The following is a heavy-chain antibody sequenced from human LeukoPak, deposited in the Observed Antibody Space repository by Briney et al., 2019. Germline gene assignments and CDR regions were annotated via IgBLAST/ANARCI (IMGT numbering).Heavy chain of an antibody. CDR2: ISGSGGST. Sequence: PGGSLRLSCAASGFTFSSYAMSWVRQAPGKGLEWVSAISGSGGSTYYADSEKGRFTISRDNSKNTLYLQMNSLRAEDTAVYYCAKRYSGSRGAFDIWGQGTMVTVSS. D-gene: IGHD1-26*01. J-gene: IGHJ3*02. CDR3: AKRYSGSRGAFDI. V-gene: IGHV3-23*01. CDR1: GFTFSSYA.